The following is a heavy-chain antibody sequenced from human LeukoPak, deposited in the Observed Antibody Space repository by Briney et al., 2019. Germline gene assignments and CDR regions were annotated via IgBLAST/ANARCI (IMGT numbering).Heavy chain of an antibody. V-gene: IGHV1-24*01. J-gene: IGHJ6*03. Sequence: ASVKVSCKASGYTLTELSMHWVRQAPGEGLEWMGGFDPEDGETIYAQKFQGRVTMTEDTSTDTAYMELSSLRSEDTAVYYCAGYGSGRAYYYYYMDVWGKGTTVTVSS. CDR2: FDPEDGET. CDR1: GYTLTELS. CDR3: AGYGSGRAYYYYYMDV. D-gene: IGHD3-10*01.